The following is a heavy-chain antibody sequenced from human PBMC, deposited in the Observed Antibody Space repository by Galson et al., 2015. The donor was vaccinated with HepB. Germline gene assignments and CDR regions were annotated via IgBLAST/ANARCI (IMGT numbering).Heavy chain of an antibody. CDR2: ISGSGGTT. Sequence: SLRLSCAASGFTFSSHPMSWVRQAPGKGLEWVSTISGSGGTTYYADSVKGRVTISRDNSENTLYLHMNSLRGEDTAVYYCARDADPGGYYYIYFDHWGQGTLVTVSS. V-gene: IGHV3-23*01. J-gene: IGHJ4*02. CDR1: GFTFSSHP. CDR3: ARDADPGGYYYIYFDH. D-gene: IGHD2-15*01.